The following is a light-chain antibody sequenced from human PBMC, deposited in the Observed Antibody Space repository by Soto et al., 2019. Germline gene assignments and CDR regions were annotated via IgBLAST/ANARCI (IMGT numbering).Light chain of an antibody. Sequence: QSALTQPASVSGSPGQSITISCTGTSSDVGGYNYVSWYQQHPGKAPKLMIFDVSNRPSGVSNRFSGSKSGNTAFLAISGLQAEDDADYYCSSYTSSSSTRVFGTGTEVTVL. CDR3: SSYTSSSSTRV. CDR1: SSDVGGYNY. V-gene: IGLV2-14*01. CDR2: DVS. J-gene: IGLJ1*01.